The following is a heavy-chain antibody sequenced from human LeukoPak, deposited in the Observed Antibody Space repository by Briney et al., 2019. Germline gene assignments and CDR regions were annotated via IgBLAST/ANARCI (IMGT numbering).Heavy chain of an antibody. CDR2: ISGSGGST. CDR3: AKGLLWFGELLGMDV. J-gene: IGHJ6*02. D-gene: IGHD3-10*01. V-gene: IGHV3-23*01. Sequence: GASLRLSCAASGFTFSSYAMSWVRQAPGKGLEWVSAISGSGGSTYYADSVKGRFTISRDNSKNTLYLHMNSLRAEDTAVYYCAKGLLWFGELLGMDVWGQGTTVTVSS. CDR1: GFTFSSYA.